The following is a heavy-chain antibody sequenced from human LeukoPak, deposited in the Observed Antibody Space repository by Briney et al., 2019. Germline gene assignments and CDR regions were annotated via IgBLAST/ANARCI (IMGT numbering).Heavy chain of an antibody. Sequence: GESLKISCKGSGYSLTSYWIGWVRQMPGKGLEWMGVIYPGDSDTRYSPSFQGQVTISADKSISTAYLQWSSLKASDTAMYYCARRLTYDSRAYYCLDYWGQGTLVTVSS. V-gene: IGHV5-51*01. CDR3: ARRLTYDSRAYYCLDY. J-gene: IGHJ4*02. CDR2: IYPGDSDT. D-gene: IGHD3-22*01. CDR1: GYSLTSYW.